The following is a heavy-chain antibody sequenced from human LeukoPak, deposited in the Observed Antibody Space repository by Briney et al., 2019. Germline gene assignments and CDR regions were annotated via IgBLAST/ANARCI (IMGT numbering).Heavy chain of an antibody. J-gene: IGHJ4*02. CDR3: ARKSSGWYGEIDY. Sequence: PGGSLRLSCAASGFIFRNYGMHWVRQAPGKGLEWVAVISYDGSNKYYADSVKGRFTISRDNSKNTLYLQMNSLRAEDTAVYYCARKSSGWYGEIDYWGQGTLVTVSS. D-gene: IGHD6-19*01. V-gene: IGHV3-30*03. CDR2: ISYDGSNK. CDR1: GFIFRNYG.